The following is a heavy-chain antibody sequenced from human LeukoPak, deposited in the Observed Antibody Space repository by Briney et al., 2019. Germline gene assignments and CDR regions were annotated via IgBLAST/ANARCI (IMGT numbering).Heavy chain of an antibody. Sequence: QASETLSLTCTVSGGSISSGDDYWSWIRQPPGKGLEWIGYIYYSGSTYYNPSLKSRVTISVDTSKNQFSLKLSSVTAADTAVYYCARHAEVGSIGPPPNWFDPWGQGTLVTVSS. V-gene: IGHV4-30-4*01. D-gene: IGHD6-13*01. CDR1: GGSISSGDDY. CDR2: IYYSGST. CDR3: ARHAEVGSIGPPPNWFDP. J-gene: IGHJ5*02.